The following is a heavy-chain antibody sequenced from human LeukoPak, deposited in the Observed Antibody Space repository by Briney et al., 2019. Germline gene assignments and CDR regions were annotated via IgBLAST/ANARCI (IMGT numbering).Heavy chain of an antibody. J-gene: IGHJ6*03. CDR1: GYTFTSYG. CDR3: ARAVPTALPDYFYYYMDV. Sequence: ASVKVSCKASGYTFTSYGISWVRQAPGQGIEWMGWINPNSGATEYAQKFQGRVTMTRDTSISTAYMELYRLRSDDTAVYYCARAVPTALPDYFYYYMDVWGKGTTVTVSS. D-gene: IGHD2-2*02. CDR2: INPNSGAT. V-gene: IGHV1-2*02.